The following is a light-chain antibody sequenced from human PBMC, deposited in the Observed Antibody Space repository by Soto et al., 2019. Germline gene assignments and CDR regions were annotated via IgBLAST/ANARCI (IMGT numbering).Light chain of an antibody. CDR2: GAS. CDR3: QQYSSWVT. CDR1: QTITSN. Sequence: EIVMTQSPVTLSLSPGDTATLSCRASQTITSNLAWYQQKPGQPPRHLIYGASTRATGIPARFSGSGSGTEFTLTITNLQSEDFAVYYCQQYSSWVTFGGGTQLEI. J-gene: IGKJ4*01. V-gene: IGKV3-15*01.